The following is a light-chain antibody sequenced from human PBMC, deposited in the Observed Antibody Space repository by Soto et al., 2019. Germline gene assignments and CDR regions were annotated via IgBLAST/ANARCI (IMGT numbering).Light chain of an antibody. CDR2: EAS. Sequence: EIVLTQSPATLSLSPGERATLSCRASQSVRNYLAWYQHKPGQAPRLLIYEASNRAAGIPARFSGSGSGTDFTLTISSLEPEDFAVYYCQQRNNWPRTTFGQGTRLEIK. J-gene: IGKJ5*01. CDR3: QQRNNWPRTT. V-gene: IGKV3-11*01. CDR1: QSVRNY.